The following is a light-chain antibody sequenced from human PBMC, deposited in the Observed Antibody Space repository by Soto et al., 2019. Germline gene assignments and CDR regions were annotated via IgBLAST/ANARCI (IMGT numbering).Light chain of an antibody. CDR2: DAS. CDR1: QNFSSF. V-gene: IGKV3-11*01. Sequence: EIVLTQSPATLSLSPGERATLSCRASQNFSSFLAWYQQKPGQPPRLLIYDASTRATGIPARFSGGASGADFTLTISSLEPEDFAVYYCQQRSHWPTLTFGGGTNVEIK. CDR3: QQRSHWPTLT. J-gene: IGKJ4*01.